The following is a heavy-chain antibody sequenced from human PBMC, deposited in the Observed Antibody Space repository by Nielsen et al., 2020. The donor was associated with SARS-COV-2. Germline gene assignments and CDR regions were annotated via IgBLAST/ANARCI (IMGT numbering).Heavy chain of an antibody. J-gene: IGHJ6*02. D-gene: IGHD3-16*01. CDR1: GYSITGGYY. CDR3: ARGVSRDGMDF. V-gene: IGHV4-38-2*02. Sequence: SETLSLTCSVSGYSITGGYYWGWIRQPPGKGLEWIGSTYHGSIYHGGNTQYNPSLKSRVTISVDTSKNQFSLNLSSVIAADTAVYYCARGVSRDGMDFLGQGTTVTVSS. CDR2: IYHGGNT.